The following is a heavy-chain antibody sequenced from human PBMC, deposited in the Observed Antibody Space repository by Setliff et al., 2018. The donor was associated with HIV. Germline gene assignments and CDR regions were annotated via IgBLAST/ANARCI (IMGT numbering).Heavy chain of an antibody. CDR2: IDSSGTT. J-gene: IGHJ5*02. V-gene: IGHV4-4*07. CDR3: ARDRHSSGLGSYGP. Sequence: NLSETLSLTCTISGGSFGVYRWSWIRQSAGRGLEWIGRIDSSGTTDYKPSLKGRVAISVDTSRNQFSLRVTSVTAADTAVYFCARDRHSSGLGSYGPWGPGILVTVSS. CDR1: GGSFGVYR. D-gene: IGHD3-10*01.